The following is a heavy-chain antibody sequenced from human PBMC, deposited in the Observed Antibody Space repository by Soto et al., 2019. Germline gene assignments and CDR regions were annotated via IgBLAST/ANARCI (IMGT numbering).Heavy chain of an antibody. Sequence: DVQLVESGGGLVKPGGSLRLSCAGSGFIFSDAWMNWVRQAPGKGLEWVGRIRSEADGGTTDYAAPVEGRFTISRDDSKNTLFLQMNSLKIDDTAVYYCTDTSVSGNSSWDYWGQGTLVTVSS. D-gene: IGHD6-13*01. J-gene: IGHJ4*02. CDR3: TDTSVSGNSSWDY. CDR1: GFIFSDAW. CDR2: IRSEADGGTT. V-gene: IGHV3-15*07.